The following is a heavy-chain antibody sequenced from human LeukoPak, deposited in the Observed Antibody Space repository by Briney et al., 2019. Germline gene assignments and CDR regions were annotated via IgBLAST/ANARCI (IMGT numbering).Heavy chain of an antibody. V-gene: IGHV3-53*01. CDR3: ARVDGNSYGFHAFDI. J-gene: IGHJ3*02. CDR2: ISSVANA. D-gene: IGHD5-24*01. CDR1: VFTVSCHY. Sequence: GGSLRLSCAAPVFTVSCHYISSVRQAPGKGLEWVSAISSVANANYADTLKGRVTISGDNSESTLYLQLNSLRAEDTAVYYCARVDGNSYGFHAFDIWGQGTVVSVAT.